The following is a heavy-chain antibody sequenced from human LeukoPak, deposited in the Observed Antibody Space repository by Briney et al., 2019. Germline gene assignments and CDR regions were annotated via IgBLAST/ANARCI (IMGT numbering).Heavy chain of an antibody. V-gene: IGHV3-21*01. D-gene: IGHD2-2*01. Sequence: GGSLRLSCAASGFTFSSYSMNWVRQAPGKGLEWVSPNSDSSTYRYYADSVKGRFTISRDNAKDSLYLQMTSLRAEDTAVYYCVRATTDIVVVPLADYWGQGTLVTVSS. CDR2: NSDSSTYR. J-gene: IGHJ4*02. CDR1: GFTFSSYS. CDR3: VRATTDIVVVPLADY.